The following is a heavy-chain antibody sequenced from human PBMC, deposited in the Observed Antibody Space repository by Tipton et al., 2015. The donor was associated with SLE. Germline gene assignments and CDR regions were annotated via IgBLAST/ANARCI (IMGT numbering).Heavy chain of an antibody. D-gene: IGHD6-6*01. CDR2: INYSGST. J-gene: IGHJ6*03. V-gene: IGHV4-39*07. Sequence: TLSLTCTVSGGSISRSSYFWDWIRQSPGKGLEWIGEINYSGSTNYNPSLKSRVTISVDTSKSQFSLNLSSVTAADTAVYYCARVRAARHLILGGYYYYMDFWGKGTTVTVSS. CDR1: GGSISRSSYF. CDR3: ARVRAARHLILGGYYYYMDF.